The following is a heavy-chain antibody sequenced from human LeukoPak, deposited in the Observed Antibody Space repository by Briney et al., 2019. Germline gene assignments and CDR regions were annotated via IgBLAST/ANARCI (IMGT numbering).Heavy chain of an antibody. CDR3: ARIIGLGVAAAYNWFDP. CDR1: GASISSYY. J-gene: IGHJ5*02. V-gene: IGHV4-4*07. Sequence: SETLSLTCTVSGASISSYYWSWIRQPAGKGLEWIERVYISGSTNYNPSLKSRVTMSIDTSKNQFSLRLNSVTAADTAMYYCARIIGLGVAAAYNWFDPWGQGTLVIVSS. D-gene: IGHD6-13*01. CDR2: VYISGST.